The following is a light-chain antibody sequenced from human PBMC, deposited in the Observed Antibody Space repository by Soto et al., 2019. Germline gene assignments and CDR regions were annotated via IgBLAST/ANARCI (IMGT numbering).Light chain of an antibody. CDR3: QQYNNWT. V-gene: IGKV3-15*01. CDR1: QSVNSN. J-gene: IGKJ1*01. CDR2: GAS. Sequence: EIVMTQSPATLSVSPGERATLSCRASQSVNSNLAWYQQKPGQAPRLLIYGASTRATGIPARFSGSGSGTEFTLTISSLQSEDFAVYYCQQYNNWTFGQGTKV.